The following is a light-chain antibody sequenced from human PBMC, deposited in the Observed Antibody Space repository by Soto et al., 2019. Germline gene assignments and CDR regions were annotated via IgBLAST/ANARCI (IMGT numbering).Light chain of an antibody. Sequence: QSVLTQPASVSGSPGQSIAISCTGTSSDVGSYDYVSWYQQHPDKAPKLMIYEVTQRPSGVSNRFSGSKSGNTASLTISGLQAEVEADYSCSSHTSVNTRVFGTGTKLTDL. J-gene: IGLJ1*01. V-gene: IGLV2-14*01. CDR1: SSDVGSYDY. CDR3: SSHTSVNTRV. CDR2: EVT.